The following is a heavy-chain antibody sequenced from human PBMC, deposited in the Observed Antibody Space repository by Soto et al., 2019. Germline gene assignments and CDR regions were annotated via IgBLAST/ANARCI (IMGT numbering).Heavy chain of an antibody. CDR3: ARDDWTSSSTDYYYYGMDV. J-gene: IGHJ6*02. Sequence: GGSLRLSCAASGFTFSSYAMHWVRQAPGKGLEWVAVISYDGSNKYYADSVKGRFTISRDNSKNTLYLQMNSLRAEDTAVYYCARDDWTSSSTDYYYYGMDVWGQGTTVTVSS. V-gene: IGHV3-30-3*01. D-gene: IGHD6-6*01. CDR1: GFTFSSYA. CDR2: ISYDGSNK.